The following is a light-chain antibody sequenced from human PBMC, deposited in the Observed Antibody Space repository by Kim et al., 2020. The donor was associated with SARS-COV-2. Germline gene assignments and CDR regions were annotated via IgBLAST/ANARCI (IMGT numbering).Light chain of an antibody. CDR2: SAS. J-gene: IGKJ2*01. CDR1: QSVCSNC. CDR3: QQYGIAPPYT. Sequence: VLTQSPVTLSLSPGERATLSCRASQSVCSNCLAWYQQKPGQAPRLLIYSASTRATAIPDRFSGSGSGTDFTLSISRLEPEDSAVYYCQQYGIAPPYTFGQGTKLEIK. V-gene: IGKV3-20*01.